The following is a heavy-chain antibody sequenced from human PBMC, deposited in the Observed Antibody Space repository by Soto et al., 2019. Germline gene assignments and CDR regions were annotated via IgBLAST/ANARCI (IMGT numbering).Heavy chain of an antibody. Sequence: SETLSLTCTVSGGSISGFFWTWVRQPPGMPLEGLGHVAASGNTAYNPSLRSRLSLSLDVSKNRFSLELTSVTAADTATYFCARGGSTHYYYGLDVWGQGTTVTVSS. CDR1: GGSISGFF. V-gene: IGHV4-4*07. J-gene: IGHJ6*02. CDR2: VAASGNT. CDR3: ARGGSTHYYYGLDV.